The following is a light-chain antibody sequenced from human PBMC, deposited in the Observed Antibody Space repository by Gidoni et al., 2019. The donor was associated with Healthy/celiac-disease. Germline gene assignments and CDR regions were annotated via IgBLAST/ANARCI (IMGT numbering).Light chain of an antibody. J-gene: IGKJ4*01. Sequence: EIVLTQSPATLSLSPGERATLSCRASQSVSSYLAWYQQKPGQAPRLLIYDASNRATGIPARCSGSGSGTDFALTISSLEPEDFAVYYCQQRSNWPQLTCGGGTKVEIK. V-gene: IGKV3-11*01. CDR2: DAS. CDR3: QQRSNWPQLT. CDR1: QSVSSY.